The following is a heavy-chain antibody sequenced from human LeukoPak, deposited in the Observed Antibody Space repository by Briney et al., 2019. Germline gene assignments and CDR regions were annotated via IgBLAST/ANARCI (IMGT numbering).Heavy chain of an antibody. CDR2: IDHTGST. CDR3: ARGYGSGTYYTAYYYYMDV. D-gene: IGHD3-10*01. V-gene: IGHV4-59*01. CDR1: GDSISIYY. Sequence: SETLSLTCSVSGDSISIYYWSWIRQPPGKGLEWIGYIDHTGSTNYNPSLNSRVTISRDTAKNHFSLRLSTVTAADTAVYFCARGYGSGTYYTAYYYYMDVWGKGTTVTVSS. J-gene: IGHJ6*03.